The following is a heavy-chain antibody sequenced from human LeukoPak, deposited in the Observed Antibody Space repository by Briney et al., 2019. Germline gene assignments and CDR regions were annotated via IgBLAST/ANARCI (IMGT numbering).Heavy chain of an antibody. J-gene: IGHJ4*02. Sequence: GESLKISCKGSDYSFTSYWIGGVPQMPGKGLEWMGIIYPGDSDTRYSPSFQGQVTISADKSISTAYLQWSSLKASDTAMYYCARHGGEQWLWFHYWGQGTLVTVSS. CDR2: IYPGDSDT. CDR3: ARHGGEQWLWFHY. D-gene: IGHD6-19*01. CDR1: DYSFTSYW. V-gene: IGHV5-51*01.